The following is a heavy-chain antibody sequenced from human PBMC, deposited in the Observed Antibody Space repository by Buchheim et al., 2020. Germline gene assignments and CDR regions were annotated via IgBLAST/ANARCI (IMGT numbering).Heavy chain of an antibody. D-gene: IGHD1-7*01. CDR1: GFTFSSYG. V-gene: IGHV3-33*01. J-gene: IGHJ4*02. Sequence: QVQLVESGGGVVQPGRSLRLSCAASGFTFSSYGMHWVRQAPGKGLEWVAVIWYDGSNKYYADSVKGRFTISRDNSKNTPDLQMNSLRAEDTAVYYCARDFPGTTVLDYWGQGTL. CDR3: ARDFPGTTVLDY. CDR2: IWYDGSNK.